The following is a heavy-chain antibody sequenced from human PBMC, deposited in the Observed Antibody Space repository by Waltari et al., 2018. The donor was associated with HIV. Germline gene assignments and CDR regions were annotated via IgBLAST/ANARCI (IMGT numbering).Heavy chain of an antibody. J-gene: IGHJ3*02. Sequence: EVQVVESGGGLVQPGGSLRLSCACSGFLLSSSESNLVRQAPGKGLEWVSYISSSGSTIYFADSVKGRFTRSRDNAKNSLYLRMNSLRAEDTAVYYCARAFMIRGTGAFDIWGQGTMVTVSS. CDR2: ISSSGSTI. CDR1: GFLLSSSE. CDR3: ARAFMIRGTGAFDI. V-gene: IGHV3-48*03. D-gene: IGHD3-10*01.